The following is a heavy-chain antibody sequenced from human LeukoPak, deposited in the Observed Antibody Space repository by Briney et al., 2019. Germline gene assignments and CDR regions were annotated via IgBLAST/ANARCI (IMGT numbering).Heavy chain of an antibody. CDR1: GGSFSGYY. D-gene: IGHD4-11*01. CDR2: INHSGST. Sequence: SETLSLTCAVYGGSFSGYYWSWIRQPPGKGLEWIGEINHSGSTNYNPSLKSRVTMSIDTSKNQFSLKLSSMTAADTAVYYCARDHSNYWGQGTLVTVSP. J-gene: IGHJ4*02. V-gene: IGHV4-34*01. CDR3: ARDHSNY.